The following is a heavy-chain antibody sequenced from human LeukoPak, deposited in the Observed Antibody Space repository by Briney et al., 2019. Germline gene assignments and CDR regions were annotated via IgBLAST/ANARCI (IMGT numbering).Heavy chain of an antibody. Sequence: GGSLRLSCAASGFTFSNAWMSWVRQAPGKGLEWVGRIKSKTDGGTTDYAAPVKGRLTISRDDSKNTLYLQMNSLKTEDTAVYYCTTELPNYDFWSGYYNWFDPWGQGTLVTVSS. D-gene: IGHD3-3*01. J-gene: IGHJ5*02. V-gene: IGHV3-15*01. CDR3: TTELPNYDFWSGYYNWFDP. CDR2: IKSKTDGGTT. CDR1: GFTFSNAW.